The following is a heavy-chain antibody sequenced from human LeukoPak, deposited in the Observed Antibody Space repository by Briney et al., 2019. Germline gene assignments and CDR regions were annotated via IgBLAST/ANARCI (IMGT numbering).Heavy chain of an antibody. J-gene: IGHJ6*03. D-gene: IGHD2-2*01. Sequence: PGGSLRRSCAASGFTFSDYYLSWIRQAPGKGLEWVSYISSSGSSIYYADSVKGRFTISRDNAKNSLFLQMNSLRAEDTAVYYCARERGHCSSSSCAYYNYYMDVWGKGTTVTVSS. CDR2: ISSSGSSI. CDR1: GFTFSDYY. V-gene: IGHV3-11*04. CDR3: ARERGHCSSSSCAYYNYYMDV.